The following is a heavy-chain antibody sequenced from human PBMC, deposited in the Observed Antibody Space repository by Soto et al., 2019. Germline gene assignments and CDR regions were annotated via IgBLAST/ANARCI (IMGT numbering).Heavy chain of an antibody. J-gene: IGHJ6*02. CDR1: GFTFSSYW. CDR3: ARSNEGAYYYYGMDV. V-gene: IGHV3-7*01. D-gene: IGHD1-1*01. Sequence: EVQLVESGGGLVQPGGSLRLSCVASGFTFSSYWMSWVRQAPGKGLEWVANIRQDGNEKYYVESLKGRFTISRDNAKNSLYLQVHSLRLEDTAVYYCARSNEGAYYYYGMDVWGQGTTVTVSS. CDR2: IRQDGNEK.